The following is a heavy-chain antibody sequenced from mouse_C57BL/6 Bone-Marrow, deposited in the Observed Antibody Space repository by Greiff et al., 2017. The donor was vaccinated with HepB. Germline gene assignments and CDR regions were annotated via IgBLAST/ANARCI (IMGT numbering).Heavy chain of an antibody. CDR1: GFTFTDSY. J-gene: IGHJ4*01. D-gene: IGHD1-1*01. CDR2: IRNKANGYTT. Sequence: EVHLVESGGGLVQPGGSLSLSCAASGFTFTDSYMSWVRQPPGKALEWLGFIRNKANGYTTEYSASVKGRFTISRDNSQSILYLQMNALRAEDSATYYCASLLITTAMDYWGQGTSVTVSS. V-gene: IGHV7-3*01. CDR3: ASLLITTAMDY.